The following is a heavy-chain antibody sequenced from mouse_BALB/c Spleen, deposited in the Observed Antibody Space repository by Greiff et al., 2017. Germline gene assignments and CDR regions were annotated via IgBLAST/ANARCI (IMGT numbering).Heavy chain of an antibody. J-gene: IGHJ1*01. Sequence: QVQLQQSGAELARPGASVKLSCKASGYTFTSYWMQWVKQRPGQGLEWIGAIYPGDGDTRYTQKFKGKATLTADKSSSTAYMQLSSLASEDSAVYYCARWLLWYFDVWGAGTTVTVSS. CDR1: GYTFTSYW. CDR3: ARWLLWYFDV. CDR2: IYPGDGDT. V-gene: IGHV1-87*01. D-gene: IGHD2-3*01.